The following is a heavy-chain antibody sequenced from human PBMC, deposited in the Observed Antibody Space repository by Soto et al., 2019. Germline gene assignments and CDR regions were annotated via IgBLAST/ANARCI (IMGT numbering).Heavy chain of an antibody. Sequence: SETLSLTCTVSGGSISSGGHYWSWIRQHPGKGLEWIGDINHSGSTNYNPSLKSRVTISVDTSKNQFSLKLSSVTAADTAVYYCARGSIGGSSWYYFDYWGQGTLVTVSS. D-gene: IGHD6-13*01. CDR1: GGSISSGGHY. CDR3: ARGSIGGSSWYYFDY. V-gene: IGHV4-31*03. J-gene: IGHJ4*02. CDR2: INHSGST.